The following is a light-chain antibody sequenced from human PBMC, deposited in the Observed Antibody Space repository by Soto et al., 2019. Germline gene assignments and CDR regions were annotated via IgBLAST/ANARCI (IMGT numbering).Light chain of an antibody. CDR3: QSYXXXXSGVV. V-gene: IGLV1-40*01. CDR2: GNS. CDR1: SSNIGAGYD. Sequence: QSVLTQPPSVSGAPGQRVTISCTGSSSNIGAGYDVHWYQQLPGTAPKLLIYGNSNRPSGVPDRFSGSKSGTSASLAITGLQAEDEADYYCQSYXXXXSGVVFGGGTKLTVL. J-gene: IGLJ2*01.